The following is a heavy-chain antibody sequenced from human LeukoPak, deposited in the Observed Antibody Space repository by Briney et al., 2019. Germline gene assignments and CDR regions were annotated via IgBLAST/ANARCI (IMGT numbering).Heavy chain of an antibody. CDR3: ARVHRGAIFGVVISYYYYMDV. CDR2: IYTSGST. J-gene: IGHJ6*03. Sequence: PSETLSLTCTVSGGSISSYYWGWIRQPAGKGLEWIERIYTSGSTNYNPSLKSRVTMSVDTSKNQFSLKLSSVTAADTAVYYCARVHRGAIFGVVISYYYYMDVWGKGTTVTVSS. V-gene: IGHV4-4*07. D-gene: IGHD3-3*01. CDR1: GGSISSYY.